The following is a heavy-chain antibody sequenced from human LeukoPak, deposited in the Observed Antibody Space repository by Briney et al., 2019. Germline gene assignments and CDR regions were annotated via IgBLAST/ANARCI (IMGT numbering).Heavy chain of an antibody. V-gene: IGHV3-43*02. J-gene: IGHJ4*02. Sequence: GGSLRLSCAVSGFTFDDYAMHWVRQAPGKGLEWVSLISGDGATTYYADSVKGRFTISRDNSKKTVYLQMNSLRAEDTAVYYCARDPSWLGYFDYWGQGTLVTVAS. CDR3: ARDPSWLGYFDY. CDR2: ISGDGATT. D-gene: IGHD3-22*01. CDR1: GFTFDDYA.